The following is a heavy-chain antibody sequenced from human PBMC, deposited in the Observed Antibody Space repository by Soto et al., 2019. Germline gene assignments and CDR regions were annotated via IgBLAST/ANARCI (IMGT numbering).Heavy chain of an antibody. CDR2: INPKSGDT. D-gene: IGHD4-17*01. CDR1: GYTFSDYY. CDR3: ARVKDADYRNWFDP. V-gene: IGHV1-2*04. J-gene: IGHJ5*02. Sequence: ASVKVSCKASGYTFSDYYMHWVREAPGQGLEWMGWINPKSGDTSYAQKFQGWVTMTRDTSISTGYMELSRLRSDDTAVYYCARVKDADYRNWFDPWGQGTLVTVSS.